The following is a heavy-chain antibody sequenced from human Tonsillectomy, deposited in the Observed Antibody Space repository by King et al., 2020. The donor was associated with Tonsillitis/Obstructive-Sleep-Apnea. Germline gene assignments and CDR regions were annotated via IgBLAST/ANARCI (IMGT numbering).Heavy chain of an antibody. J-gene: IGHJ6*03. Sequence: VQLVQSGAEVKKPGSSVKVSCKASGGTFSSYAISWVRQAPGQGLEWMGGIIPIFGTANYAQKFQGRVTITPDESTSTAYIELSSLRSEDTAGYYCERDEARGVSYYYHMDVWGKGTTVTVSS. D-gene: IGHD3-10*01. V-gene: IGHV1-69*05. CDR3: ERDEARGVSYYYHMDV. CDR2: IIPIFGTA. CDR1: GGTFSSYA.